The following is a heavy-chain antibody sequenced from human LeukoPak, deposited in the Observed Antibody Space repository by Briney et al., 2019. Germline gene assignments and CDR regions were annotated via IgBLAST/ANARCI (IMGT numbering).Heavy chain of an antibody. CDR1: GFTFSDYY. D-gene: IGHD3-3*01. J-gene: IGHJ6*02. V-gene: IGHV3-11*01. Sequence: GGSLRLSCAVSGFTFSDYYMSWIRQAPGKGLEWVSYISSSGSTIYYADSVKGRFTISRDNAKNSLYLQMNSLRAEDTAVYYCARRAKDTYYDFWSGYEYYYGMDVWGQGTTVTVSS. CDR2: ISSSGSTI. CDR3: ARRAKDTYYDFWSGYEYYYGMDV.